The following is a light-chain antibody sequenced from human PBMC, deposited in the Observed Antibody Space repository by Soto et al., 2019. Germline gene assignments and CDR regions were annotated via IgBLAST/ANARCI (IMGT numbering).Light chain of an antibody. CDR1: QSITSW. CDR2: RAS. V-gene: IGKV1-5*03. CDR3: QHYNSYPWT. Sequence: DIQMTQSPSTLSASVGNRVTITCRASQSITSWLAWYQQKPGKAPKLLIYRASSLERGVPSRFSGSGSGIEFTLTISSLQPDDFATYYCQHYNSYPWTFGQGTKVDIK. J-gene: IGKJ1*01.